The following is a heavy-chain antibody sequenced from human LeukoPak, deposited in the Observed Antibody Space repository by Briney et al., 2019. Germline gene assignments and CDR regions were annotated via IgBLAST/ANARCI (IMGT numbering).Heavy chain of an antibody. CDR3: ARDAPYCTNGVCPTFDY. J-gene: IGHJ4*02. V-gene: IGHV1-18*01. CDR2: ISAYNGNT. Sequence: ASVKVSCKASGYTFTSYGISWVRQAPGQGLEWMGWISAYNGNTNYAQKLQGRVTMTTDTSTSTAYMELRSLRSDDTAVYYCARDAPYCTNGVCPTFDYWGQGTLVTVSS. CDR1: GYTFTSYG. D-gene: IGHD2-8*01.